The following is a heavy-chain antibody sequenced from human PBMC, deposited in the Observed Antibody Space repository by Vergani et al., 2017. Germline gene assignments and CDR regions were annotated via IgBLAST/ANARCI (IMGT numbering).Heavy chain of an antibody. Sequence: QVQLQESGPGLVKPSQTLSLTCTVSGGSISSGDYYWSWIRQPPGKGLEWIGYIYYSGSTYYNPSLKSRVTMSVDTSKNQFSLKLSSVTAADTAVYYCAATSLDDILTGYLNAFDIWGQGTMVTVSS. CDR2: IYYSGST. CDR1: GGSISSGDYY. D-gene: IGHD3-9*01. CDR3: AATSLDDILTGYLNAFDI. J-gene: IGHJ3*02. V-gene: IGHV4-30-4*08.